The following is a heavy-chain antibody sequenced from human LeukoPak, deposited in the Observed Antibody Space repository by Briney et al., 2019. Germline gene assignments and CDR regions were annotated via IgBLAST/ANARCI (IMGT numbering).Heavy chain of an antibody. J-gene: IGHJ3*02. Sequence: GGSLRLSCVTSGFPLSTYGVHWVRQAPGSGLEWVAYIHYDGYTTNYADSVKGRSTISRDNSKNTLYVQMKSLGAEDTALYYCARVRGGNRGDAFDIWGQGTMVTVSS. CDR3: ARVRGGNRGDAFDI. D-gene: IGHD4-23*01. CDR1: GFPLSTYG. CDR2: IHYDGYTT. V-gene: IGHV3-30*02.